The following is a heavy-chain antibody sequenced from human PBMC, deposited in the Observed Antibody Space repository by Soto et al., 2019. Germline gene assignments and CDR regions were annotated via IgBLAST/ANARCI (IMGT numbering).Heavy chain of an antibody. J-gene: IGHJ4*02. CDR2: VSSNGCST. CDR1: GFTLRSYA. CDR3: ARMGVATIKRDYYFDY. V-gene: IGHV3-64*01. D-gene: IGHD5-12*01. Sequence: EVQLVESGGGVVRAGGCLILSCAASGFTLRSYAMHWVRQAPGKGLEYVSAVSSNGCSTYYANSVKGRFTIYRDNAKNTLYLQMGSLRAEDMAVYYCARMGVATIKRDYYFDYWGQGTLVTVSS.